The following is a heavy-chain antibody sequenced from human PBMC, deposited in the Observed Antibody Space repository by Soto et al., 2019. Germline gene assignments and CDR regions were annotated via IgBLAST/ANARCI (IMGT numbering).Heavy chain of an antibody. CDR1: GYY. CDR2: FYSSGSI. J-gene: IGHJ5*02. V-gene: IGHV4-31*02. Sequence: GYYWSWIRHHPGKGLEWIGSFYSSGSIIYNPSLRSRVSISGDTSSNQFSMGLTSVTAADTARYYCARMYSSGSGWFHPWGQGTLVTVSS. D-gene: IGHD6-19*01. CDR3: ARMYSSGSGWFHP.